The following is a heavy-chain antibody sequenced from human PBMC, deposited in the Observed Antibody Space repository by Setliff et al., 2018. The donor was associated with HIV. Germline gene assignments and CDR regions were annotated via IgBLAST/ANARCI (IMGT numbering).Heavy chain of an antibody. Sequence: KSSETLSLTCAVSGYSISSGFYWSWIRQPPGKGLEWIGYIYYSGSTNYNPSLKRRVTISVDTSTNQFSLKLSSVTAAETAVYYCARGRDFAGHDAYDIWGQGTMVTVSS. V-gene: IGHV4-61*01. CDR2: IYYSGST. D-gene: IGHD2-21*02. CDR1: GYSISSGFY. J-gene: IGHJ3*02. CDR3: ARGRDFAGHDAYDI.